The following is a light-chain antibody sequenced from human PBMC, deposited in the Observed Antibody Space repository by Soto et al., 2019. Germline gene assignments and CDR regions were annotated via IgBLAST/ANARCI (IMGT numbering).Light chain of an antibody. J-gene: IGLJ2*01. CDR1: SSDVGGYNY. Sequence: QSVLTQPRSVSGSPGQSVTISCTGTSSDVGGYNYVSWYQQHPGKAPKVMIYDVSKRPSGVPDRFSGSKSGNTASLTISGLQAEDEADYYCCSHAGTYTFVFGGGTKLTVL. CDR2: DVS. V-gene: IGLV2-11*01. CDR3: CSHAGTYTFV.